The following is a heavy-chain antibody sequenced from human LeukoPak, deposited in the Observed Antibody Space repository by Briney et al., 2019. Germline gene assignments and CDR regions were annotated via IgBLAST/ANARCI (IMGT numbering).Heavy chain of an antibody. CDR3: ARSPGYYDPDAFDI. Sequence: PGGSLRLSCAASGFTFSSYSMNWVRQAPGKGLEWVSYISSSSSTIYYADSVEGRFTISRDNAKNSLYLQMNSLRDEDTAVYYCARSPGYYDPDAFDIWGQGTMVTVSS. CDR1: GFTFSSYS. D-gene: IGHD3-22*01. J-gene: IGHJ3*02. CDR2: ISSSSSTI. V-gene: IGHV3-48*02.